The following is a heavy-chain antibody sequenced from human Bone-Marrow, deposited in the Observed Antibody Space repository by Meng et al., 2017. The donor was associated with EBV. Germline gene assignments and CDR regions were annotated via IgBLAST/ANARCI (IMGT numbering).Heavy chain of an antibody. CDR1: GYTFTNYA. CDR3: ATEPEYSSG. Sequence: QVQLVGSGAEVRRPGASVKVSCKASGYTFTNYAMHWVRQTGGQRLEWMRWINPGNGNTKYSQKFQGSASITRDISASIVYMELTSLGSEDTAVYNCATEPEYSSGWGQGTLVTASS. V-gene: IGHV1-3*01. J-gene: IGHJ4*02. D-gene: IGHD6-19*01. CDR2: INPGNGNT.